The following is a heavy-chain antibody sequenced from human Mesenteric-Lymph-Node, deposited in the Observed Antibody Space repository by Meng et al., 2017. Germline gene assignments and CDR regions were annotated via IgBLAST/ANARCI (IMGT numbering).Heavy chain of an antibody. V-gene: IGHV3-69-1*01. CDR1: GFTFSSYA. Sequence: GGSLRLSCAASGFTFSSYAMNWVRQAPGKGLEWVSSISSGGAMFYADSVKVRFTISRDNAKNSLYLQMNSLRAEDTAVYYCAKEKTSGSGLDFDYWGQGTLVTVSS. D-gene: IGHD3-10*01. J-gene: IGHJ4*02. CDR2: ISSGGAM. CDR3: AKEKTSGSGLDFDY.